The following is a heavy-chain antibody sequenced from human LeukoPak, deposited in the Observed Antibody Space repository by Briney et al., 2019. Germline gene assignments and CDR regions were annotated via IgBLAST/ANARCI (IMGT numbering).Heavy chain of an antibody. D-gene: IGHD2-2*01. V-gene: IGHV4-34*01. CDR1: GESLSGYY. J-gene: IGHJ4*02. Sequence: SETLSLTRAVYGESLSGYYWSWIRQPPGKGREWIGEINHSGSTNYNPSLKSPVTISVDTSKNQFSLKLSSVTAADTAVYYCAKGAFYCSSTSCYGTRLYYFDYWGQGTLVTVPS. CDR2: INHSGST. CDR3: AKGAFYCSSTSCYGTRLYYFDY.